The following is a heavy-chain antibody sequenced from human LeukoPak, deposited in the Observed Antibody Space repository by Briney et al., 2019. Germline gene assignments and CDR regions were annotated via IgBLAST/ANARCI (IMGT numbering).Heavy chain of an antibody. CDR3: ARRPPRMSSTRYWFDP. J-gene: IGHJ5*02. CDR2: IHSSGST. D-gene: IGHD6-13*01. V-gene: IGHV4-30-4*01. CDR1: GGSIRSGDYY. Sequence: SETLSLTCTVSGGSIRSGDYYWRWIRQPPGKGLEWIAYIHSSGSTYYNPSLKSRVTISVDTSKNQFSLKLSSVTAADTAVYYCARRPPRMSSTRYWFDPWGQGTLVTVSS.